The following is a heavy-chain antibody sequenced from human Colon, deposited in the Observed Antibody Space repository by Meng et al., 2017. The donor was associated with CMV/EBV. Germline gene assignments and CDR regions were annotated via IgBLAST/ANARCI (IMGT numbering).Heavy chain of an antibody. CDR3: ARDQPGGYCSGFCYYGMDV. V-gene: IGHV3-7*01. Sequence: ETLSLTCAASGFSFGIYWMSWVRQAPGKGLEWVANIKEDGTENNYADSVKGRFTISRDNAKNSLYLEMNSLRAEDTAVYYCARDQPGGYCSGFCYYGMDVWGQGTTVTVSS. CDR1: GFSFGIYW. J-gene: IGHJ6*02. D-gene: IGHD2-15*01. CDR2: IKEDGTEN.